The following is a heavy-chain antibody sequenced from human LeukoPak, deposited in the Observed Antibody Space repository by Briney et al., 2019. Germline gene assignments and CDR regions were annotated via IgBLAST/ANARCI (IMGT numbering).Heavy chain of an antibody. CDR2: LIPILGIA. CDR1: GGTFSSYA. J-gene: IGHJ4*02. CDR3: ARGHENYGSGTPCRY. D-gene: IGHD3-10*01. Sequence: SVKVSCKASGGTFSSYAISWVRQAPGQGLEWMGRLIPILGIANYAQKFQGRVTITADKSTSTAYMELSSLRSEDTAVYYCARGHENYGSGTPCRYWGQGTLVTVSS. V-gene: IGHV1-69*04.